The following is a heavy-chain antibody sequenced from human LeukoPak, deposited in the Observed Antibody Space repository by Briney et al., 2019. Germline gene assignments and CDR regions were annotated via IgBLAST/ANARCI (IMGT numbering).Heavy chain of an antibody. CDR1: GFTFSSYG. D-gene: IGHD2-15*01. CDR3: AKDVGGGSPAVDY. Sequence: GRSLRLSCAASGFTFSSYGMHWVRQAPGKGLEWVAVISYDGSNKYYADSVKGRFTISRDNSKNTLYLRMNSLRAEDTAVYYCAKDVGGGSPAVDYWGQGTLVTVSS. CDR2: ISYDGSNK. V-gene: IGHV3-30*18. J-gene: IGHJ4*02.